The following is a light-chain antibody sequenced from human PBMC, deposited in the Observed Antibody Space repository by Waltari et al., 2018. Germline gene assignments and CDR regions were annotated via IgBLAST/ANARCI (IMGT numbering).Light chain of an antibody. Sequence: QSVLTQPPPASGTPVQRVTATCSGPNSNMASTRMSWDQQLPGTAPKLLIYSSDKRPSGVPDRFSGPMFGTSASLAISGLQSDDEADYYCAAWDDSLNGVVFGGGTKLTVL. CDR2: SSD. CDR3: AAWDDSLNGVV. CDR1: NSNMASTR. J-gene: IGLJ2*01. V-gene: IGLV1-44*01.